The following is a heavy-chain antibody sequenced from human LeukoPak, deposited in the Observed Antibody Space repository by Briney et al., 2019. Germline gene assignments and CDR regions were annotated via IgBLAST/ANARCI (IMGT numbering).Heavy chain of an antibody. CDR3: AARYGSGSYWLGYFDY. CDR2: IVVGSGNT. V-gene: IGHV1-58*01. D-gene: IGHD3-10*01. Sequence: GTSVKVSCKASGFTFTNSAVQWVRQARGQRLEWIGWIVVGSGNTNYAQKFQERVTITRDMSTSTAYMELSSLRSEDTAVYYCAARYGSGSYWLGYFDYWGQGTLVTVSS. J-gene: IGHJ4*02. CDR1: GFTFTNSA.